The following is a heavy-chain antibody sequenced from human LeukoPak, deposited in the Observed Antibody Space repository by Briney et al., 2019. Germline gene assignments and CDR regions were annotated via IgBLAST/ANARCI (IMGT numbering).Heavy chain of an antibody. V-gene: IGHV1-2*02. CDR1: VYTFTGYY. CDR2: INPNSGGT. D-gene: IGHD5-18*01. Sequence: ASVKVSCKASVYTFTGYYMHWVRQAPGQGLEWMGWINPNSGGTNYAQKFQGRVTMTRDTSISTAYMELSRLRSDDTAVYYCAREVIGGYSYGSDYWGQGTLVTVSS. J-gene: IGHJ4*02. CDR3: AREVIGGYSYGSDY.